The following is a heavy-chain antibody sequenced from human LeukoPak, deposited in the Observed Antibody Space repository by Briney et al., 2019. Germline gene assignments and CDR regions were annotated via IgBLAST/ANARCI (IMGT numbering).Heavy chain of an antibody. CDR3: AADYSNQRLTLYYYYYYMDV. J-gene: IGHJ6*03. D-gene: IGHD4-11*01. Sequence: SVKVSCKASGGAFSSYAISWVRQAPGQGLEWMGRIIPIFGTANYAQKFQGRVTITTDESTSTAYMELSSLRSEDTAVYYCAADYSNQRLTLYYYYYYMDVWGKGTTVTVSS. CDR1: GGAFSSYA. V-gene: IGHV1-69*05. CDR2: IIPIFGTA.